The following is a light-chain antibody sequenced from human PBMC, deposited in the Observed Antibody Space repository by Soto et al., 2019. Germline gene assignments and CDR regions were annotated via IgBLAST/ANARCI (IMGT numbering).Light chain of an antibody. V-gene: IGKV3-11*01. CDR2: GAS. CDR3: QQRSNWPLT. J-gene: IGKJ4*01. CDR1: QSFSSY. Sequence: EIVLTQSPGTLSMSPGERATLSCMSIQSFSSYLAWYQHKPGQAPRLLIYGASSRATGIPARFSGSGSGTDFTLTISSLEPEDFAVYYCQQRSNWPLTFGGGTKVDI.